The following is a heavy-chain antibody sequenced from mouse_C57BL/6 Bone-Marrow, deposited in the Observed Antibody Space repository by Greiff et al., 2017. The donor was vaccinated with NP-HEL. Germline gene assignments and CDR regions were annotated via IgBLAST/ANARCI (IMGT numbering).Heavy chain of an antibody. CDR2: ISSGGSYT. J-gene: IGHJ2*01. CDR1: GFTFSSYG. CDR3: ARHYYGSSDY. V-gene: IGHV5-6*01. Sequence: EVQLVESGGDLVKPGGSLKLSCAASGFTFSSYGMSWVRQTPDKRLEWVATISSGGSYTYYPDSVKGRFTISRDNAKNTLYLLMSSLKSEDTAMYYCARHYYGSSDYWGQGTTLTVSS. D-gene: IGHD1-1*01.